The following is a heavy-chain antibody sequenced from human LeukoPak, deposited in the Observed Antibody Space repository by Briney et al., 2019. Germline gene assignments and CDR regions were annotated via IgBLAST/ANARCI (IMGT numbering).Heavy chain of an antibody. CDR2: ISGSGGST. CDR3: AKDLRYCSSTSCYTDYFDY. J-gene: IGHJ4*02. D-gene: IGHD2-2*01. Sequence: GGSLRLSCAASGFTFSSYAMSWVRQAPGKGLEWVSAISGSGGSTYYAGSVKGRFTISRDNSKNTLYLQMNSLRAEDTAVYYCAKDLRYCSSTSCYTDYFDYWGQGTLVTVSS. V-gene: IGHV3-23*01. CDR1: GFTFSSYA.